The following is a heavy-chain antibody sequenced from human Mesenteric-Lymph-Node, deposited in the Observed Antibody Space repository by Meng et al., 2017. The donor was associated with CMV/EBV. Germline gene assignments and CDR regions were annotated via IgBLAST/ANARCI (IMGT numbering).Heavy chain of an antibody. D-gene: IGHD3-3*01. CDR1: GGTFSSYA. Sequence: SVKVSCKASGGTFSSYANSWVRQAPGQGLEGMGGIIPILGIANYAQKFQGRVTITADKSTSTAYMELSSLRSEDTAVYYCARLLSYYDFWSEDDAFDIWGQGTMVTVSS. J-gene: IGHJ3*02. CDR3: ARLLSYYDFWSEDDAFDI. V-gene: IGHV1-69*10. CDR2: IIPILGIA.